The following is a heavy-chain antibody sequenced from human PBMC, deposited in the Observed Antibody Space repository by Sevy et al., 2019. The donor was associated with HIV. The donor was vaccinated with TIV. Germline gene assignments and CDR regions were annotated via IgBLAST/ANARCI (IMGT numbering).Heavy chain of an antibody. CDR3: TRWKAAQSIFDY. CDR2: LKSDVYGGKV. J-gene: IGHJ4*02. Sequence: GGSLRLSCTASGFTFGDYCMSWVRQAPGKGLEWVVFLKSDVYGGKVDHAASVRGRFVISRDDSKPIAYLQMNDLKTDDTCVYYCTRWKAAQSIFDYWGQGALVTVSS. CDR1: GFTFGDYC. V-gene: IGHV3-49*04. D-gene: IGHD6-13*01.